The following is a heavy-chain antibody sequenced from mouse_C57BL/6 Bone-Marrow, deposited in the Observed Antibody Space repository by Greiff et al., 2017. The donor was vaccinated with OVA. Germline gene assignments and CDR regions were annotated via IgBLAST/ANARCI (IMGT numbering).Heavy chain of an antibody. CDR1: GYSITSGYY. CDR2: ISYDGSN. J-gene: IGHJ3*01. CDR3: AREDPGWFAY. Sequence: ESGPGLVKPSQSLSLTCSVTGYSITSGYYWNWIRQFPGNKLEWMGYISYDGSNNYNPSLKNRISITRDTSKNQFFLKLNSVTTEDTATYYCAREDPGWFAYWGQGTLVTVSA. V-gene: IGHV3-6*01.